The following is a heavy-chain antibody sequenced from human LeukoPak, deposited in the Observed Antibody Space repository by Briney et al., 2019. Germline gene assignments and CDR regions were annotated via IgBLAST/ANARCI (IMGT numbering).Heavy chain of an antibody. CDR3: ARDPGLYRENWSDP. CDR1: GGTFRSYA. J-gene: IGHJ5*02. V-gene: IGHV1-69*04. CDR2: IIPILGIA. D-gene: IGHD2-8*01. Sequence: SVKVSCKASGGTFRSYAISWVRQAPGQGLEWMGRIIPILGIANYAQKFQGRVTITADKSTSTAYMELSSLRSEDTAVYYCARDPGLYRENWSDPWGQGTLVTVSS.